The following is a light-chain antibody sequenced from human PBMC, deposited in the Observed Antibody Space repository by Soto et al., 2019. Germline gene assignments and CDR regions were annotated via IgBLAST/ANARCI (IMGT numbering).Light chain of an antibody. V-gene: IGKV1-5*03. CDR3: QQYNSYPWT. CDR1: QSISSY. J-gene: IGKJ1*01. CDR2: KAS. Sequence: DIQMTQSPSSLSASVGDRVTITCRASQSISSYLNWYQQKPGKAPKLLIYKASSLESGVPSRFSGSGSETEFTLTISSLQHDDVATYYGQQYNSYPWTLGQGTKVDIK.